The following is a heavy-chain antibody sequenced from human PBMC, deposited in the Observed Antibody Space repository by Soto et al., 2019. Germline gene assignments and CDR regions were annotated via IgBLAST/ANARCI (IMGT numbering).Heavy chain of an antibody. CDR2: ISYDGSNK. J-gene: IGHJ6*02. CDR3: AKDDDYGAYYYYGMDV. D-gene: IGHD4-17*01. V-gene: IGHV3-30*18. CDR1: GFTFSSYG. Sequence: QVQLVESGGGVVQPGRSLRLSCAASGFTFSSYGMHWVRQAPGKGLEWVAVISYDGSNKYYADSVKGRFIISRDNSKNTLYLQMNSLRAEDTAVYYCAKDDDYGAYYYYGMDVWGQGTTVTVSS.